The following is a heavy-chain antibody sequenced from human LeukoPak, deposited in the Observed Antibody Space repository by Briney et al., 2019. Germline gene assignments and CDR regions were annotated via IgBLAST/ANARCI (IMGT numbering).Heavy chain of an antibody. J-gene: IGHJ4*02. Sequence: SETLSLTCAVYGVSFSGYYWSWIRQRPGKGLEWIGEINHSGSSNYNPSLKNRGTISVDTSKIQFSLKLSSVNAADTAVYYCATGRHYDYVWGSYRRIYYFDYWGQGTLVTVSS. V-gene: IGHV4-34*01. CDR2: INHSGSS. CDR1: GVSFSGYY. CDR3: ATGRHYDYVWGSYRRIYYFDY. D-gene: IGHD3-16*02.